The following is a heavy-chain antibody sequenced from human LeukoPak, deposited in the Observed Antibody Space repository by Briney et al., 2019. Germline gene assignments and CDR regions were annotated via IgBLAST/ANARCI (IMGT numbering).Heavy chain of an antibody. J-gene: IGHJ5*02. CDR3: ARDRRYCSSTSCSQNNWFDP. CDR1: GFTFSSYG. CDR2: ISSSGSTI. V-gene: IGHV3-48*03. Sequence: GGSLRLSCAASGFTFSSYGMNWVRQAPGKGLEWVSYISSSGSTIYYADSVKGRFTISRDNAKNSLYLQMNSLRAEDTAVYYCARDRRYCSSTSCSQNNWFDPWGQGTLVTVSS. D-gene: IGHD2-2*01.